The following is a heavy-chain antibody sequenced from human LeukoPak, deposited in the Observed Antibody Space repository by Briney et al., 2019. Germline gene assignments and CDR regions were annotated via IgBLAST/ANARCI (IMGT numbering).Heavy chain of an antibody. V-gene: IGHV3-64*01. CDR2: ISSNGGST. Sequence: GGSLRLSCAASGFTFSSCAMHWVRQAPGKGLEYVSAISSNGGSTYYANSVKGRFTISRDNSKNTLYLQMGSLRAEDMAVYYCARDPYSSTSCVGCMDVWGQGTTVTVSS. D-gene: IGHD2-2*01. CDR3: ARDPYSSTSCVGCMDV. CDR1: GFTFSSCA. J-gene: IGHJ6*02.